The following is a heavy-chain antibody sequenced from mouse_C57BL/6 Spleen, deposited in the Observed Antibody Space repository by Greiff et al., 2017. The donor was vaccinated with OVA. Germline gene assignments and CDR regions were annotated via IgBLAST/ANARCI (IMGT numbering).Heavy chain of an antibody. Sequence: VQLKESGPELVKPGASVKISCKASGYSFTDYNMNWVKQSNGKSLEWIVVINPNYGTTSYNQKFKGKATLTVDQSSSTAYMQLNSLTSEDSAVYYCAREVLWLREAMDYWGQGTSVTVSS. V-gene: IGHV1-39*01. J-gene: IGHJ4*01. CDR3: AREVLWLREAMDY. D-gene: IGHD2-2*01. CDR1: GYSFTDYN. CDR2: INPNYGTT.